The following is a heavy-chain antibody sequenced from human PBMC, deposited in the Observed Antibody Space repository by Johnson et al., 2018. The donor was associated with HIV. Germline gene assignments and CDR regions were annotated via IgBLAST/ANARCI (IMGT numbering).Heavy chain of an antibody. J-gene: IGHJ3*02. CDR1: GFTVSSNH. Sequence: QVQLVESGGGLVQPGGSLRLSCVASGFTVSSNHMTWVRQAPGKGLEWVAFIRYDGSKKYYADSVKGRFTISRDNSKNMLYLQMNSLRAEDTAVYYCAKERKLGGLYPAFDIWGQGTMVTVSS. CDR2: IRYDGSKK. CDR3: AKERKLGGLYPAFDI. V-gene: IGHV3-30*02. D-gene: IGHD7-27*01.